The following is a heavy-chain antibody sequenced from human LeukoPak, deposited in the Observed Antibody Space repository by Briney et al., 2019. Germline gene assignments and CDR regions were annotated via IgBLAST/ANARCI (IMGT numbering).Heavy chain of an antibody. D-gene: IGHD4-11*01. CDR3: ARLTVTLERIDY. V-gene: IGHV4-39*01. CDR2: IYYSGST. Sequence: SETLSLTCTVSGGSISSSRYYWGWIRQPPGKGLEWIGSIYYSGSTYYNPSLKSRVTISVDTSKNQFSLKLSSVTAADTAVYYCARLTVTLERIDYWGQGTLVTVSS. CDR1: GGSISSSRYY. J-gene: IGHJ4*02.